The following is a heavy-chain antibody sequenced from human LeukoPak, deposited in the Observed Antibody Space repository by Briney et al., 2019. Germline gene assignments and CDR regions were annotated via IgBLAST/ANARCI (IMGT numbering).Heavy chain of an antibody. CDR2: MYSSGKS. CDR3: ARGTYCGSDCYSFEY. Sequence: PSETLSLTCTVSGGSIHNNYWSWIRQPPGKGLEWIGSMYSSGKSDYSPSLKNRVTMSIDTSKNQFSLKLTSVTAADTAVYYCARGTYCGSDCYSFEYWGQGTLVTVSS. J-gene: IGHJ4*02. CDR1: GGSIHNNY. V-gene: IGHV4-59*12. D-gene: IGHD2-21*01.